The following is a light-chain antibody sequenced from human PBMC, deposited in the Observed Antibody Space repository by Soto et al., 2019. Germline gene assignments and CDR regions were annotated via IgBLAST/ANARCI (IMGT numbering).Light chain of an antibody. CDR2: EVS. CDR3: KSYTNSNSHVL. J-gene: IGLJ2*01. CDR1: SSDVGDYNY. Sequence: QSALTQPASVSGSPGQSITISCTGTSSDVGDYNYVSWYQQHPGKAPKLMIYEVSNRPSGVSNHFSGSKSGNTASLTISGLQAEDEADYYCKSYTNSNSHVLFGGGTKVTVL. V-gene: IGLV2-14*01.